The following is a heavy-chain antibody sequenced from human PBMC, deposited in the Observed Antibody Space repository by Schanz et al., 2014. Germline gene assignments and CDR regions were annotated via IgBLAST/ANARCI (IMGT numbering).Heavy chain of an antibody. D-gene: IGHD6-19*01. V-gene: IGHV1-46*01. Sequence: QVQLVQSWAEVKGPGASVKVSCKASGYTFTSYSIHWVRQAPGQGLEWMGIINPSGGGTSYALRFQDKVTITADTSTTTAYMELSGLRSEDTAVYYCARLSVAGRPHVNYWYFDLWGRGTLVTVSS. J-gene: IGHJ2*01. CDR2: INPSGGGT. CDR1: GYTFTSYS. CDR3: ARLSVAGRPHVNYWYFDL.